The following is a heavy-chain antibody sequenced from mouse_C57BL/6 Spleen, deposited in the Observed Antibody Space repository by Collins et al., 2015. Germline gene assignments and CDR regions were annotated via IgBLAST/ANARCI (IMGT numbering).Heavy chain of an antibody. CDR1: GYTFTSYW. V-gene: IGHV1-64*01. CDR2: IHPNSGTT. CDR3: ARRVAYDYDVRVFDY. Sequence: QVQLQQPGAELVTPGASVRLSCKASGYTFTSYWIHWVKQRPGQGLEWIGMIHPNSGTTNFNEKFETKATLTVDKSSSTAYIQLISLTSDDSAVYYCARRVAYDYDVRVFDYWGQGTTLAVSS. J-gene: IGHJ2*01. D-gene: IGHD2-4*01.